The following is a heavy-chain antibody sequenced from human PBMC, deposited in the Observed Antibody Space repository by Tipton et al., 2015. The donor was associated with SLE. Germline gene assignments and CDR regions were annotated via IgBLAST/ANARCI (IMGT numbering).Heavy chain of an antibody. CDR1: GYTFTSYD. CDR2: MNPNTGHT. V-gene: IGHV1-8*01. CDR3: ARGAMIVVVPGAFDI. J-gene: IGHJ3*02. Sequence: QLVQSGAEVKKPGASVKVSCKASGYTFTSYDINWVRQATGQGLEWMGWMNPNTGHTGYAQKFQGRVTMTRNTSISTAYMELSSLRSEDTAVYYCARGAMIVVVPGAFDIWGQGTTVTVSS. D-gene: IGHD3-22*01.